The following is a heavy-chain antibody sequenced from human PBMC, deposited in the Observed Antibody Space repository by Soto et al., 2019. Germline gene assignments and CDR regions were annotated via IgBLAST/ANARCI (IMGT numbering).Heavy chain of an antibody. CDR2: IIPILGIA. D-gene: IGHD2-15*01. J-gene: IGHJ6*02. CDR3: ARDRDCSGGSCYYYGMEV. CDR1: GGTFSSYT. V-gene: IGHV1-69*04. Sequence: SVKVSCKASGGTFSSYTVSWVRQAPGQGLEWMGRIIPILGIANYAQKFQGRVTITADKSTSTAYMELSSLRSEDTAVYYCARDRDCSGGSCYYYGMEVWGQGTTVTVSS.